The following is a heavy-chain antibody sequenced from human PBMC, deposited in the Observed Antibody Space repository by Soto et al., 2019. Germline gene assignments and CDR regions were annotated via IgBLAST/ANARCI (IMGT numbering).Heavy chain of an antibody. Sequence: EVQLLEAGGGLVQPGGSLRLSCAASGFTFSSYAMSWVRQAPGKGLEWVSGISGSGGSTYYADSVKGRFTISRDNSKNALSLKMNCLRAEDTAVYYCATDRWGCSSTSCPPRLFDYWGQGTLVTVSS. D-gene: IGHD2-2*01. CDR1: GFTFSSYA. V-gene: IGHV3-23*01. CDR2: ISGSGGST. CDR3: ATDRWGCSSTSCPPRLFDY. J-gene: IGHJ4*02.